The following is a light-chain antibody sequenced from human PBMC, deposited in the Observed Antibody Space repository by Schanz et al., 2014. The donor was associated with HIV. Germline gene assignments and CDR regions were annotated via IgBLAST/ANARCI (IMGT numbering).Light chain of an antibody. CDR2: GDN. Sequence: QAVVTQPPSVSGAPGQWVTVSCSGGSSNIGAGYDVHWYQQLPGTAPKLLIYGDNNRPSGVPDRFSGSKSGTSASLAITGLQAEDEADYYCAAWDDSLSGPVFRGGTKLTVL. V-gene: IGLV1-40*01. CDR3: AAWDDSLSGPV. CDR1: SSNIGAGYD. J-gene: IGLJ2*01.